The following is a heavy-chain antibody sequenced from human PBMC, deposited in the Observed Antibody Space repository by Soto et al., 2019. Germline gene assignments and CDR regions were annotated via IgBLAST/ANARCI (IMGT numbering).Heavy chain of an antibody. CDR3: ASGSGSYGWEFAFEI. CDR2: IPYSGST. V-gene: IGHV4-61*01. D-gene: IGHD3-22*01. J-gene: IGHJ3*02. CDR1: GGSVSSGSYY. Sequence: QVQLQESGPGLVKPSETLSLTCTVSGGSVSSGSYYWSWIRQPPGKGLEWIGYIPYSGSTKYNPSLKSRVTISGDTSKIQFSLKLSSVTAADTAVYYCASGSGSYGWEFAFEIWGQGTMVTVSS.